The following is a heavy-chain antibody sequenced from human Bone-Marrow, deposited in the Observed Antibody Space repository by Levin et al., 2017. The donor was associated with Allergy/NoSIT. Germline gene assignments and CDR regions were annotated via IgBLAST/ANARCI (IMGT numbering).Heavy chain of an antibody. J-gene: IGHJ5*02. CDR1: GYTFTGYY. D-gene: IGHD3-3*01. Sequence: PGESLKISCKASGYTFTGYYMHWVRQAPGQGLEWMGWINPNSGGTNYAQKFQGRVTMTRDTSISTAYMELSRLRSDDTAVYYCARVPLRFFGFDPWGQGTLVTVSS. CDR3: ARVPLRFFGFDP. CDR2: INPNSGGT. V-gene: IGHV1-2*02.